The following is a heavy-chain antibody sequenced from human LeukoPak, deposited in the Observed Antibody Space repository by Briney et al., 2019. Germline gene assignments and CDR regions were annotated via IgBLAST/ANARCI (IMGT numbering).Heavy chain of an antibody. Sequence: SETLSLTCTVSGGSISSYYWSWVRQPAGKGLEWIGRIYTSGSTNYNPSLKSRVTMSVDTSKNQFSLKLSSVTAADTAVYYCARDQGGIVVVPAAMRKDWFGPWGQGTLVTVSS. J-gene: IGHJ5*02. CDR2: IYTSGST. CDR3: ARDQGGIVVVPAAMRKDWFGP. CDR1: GGSISSYY. D-gene: IGHD2-2*01. V-gene: IGHV4-4*07.